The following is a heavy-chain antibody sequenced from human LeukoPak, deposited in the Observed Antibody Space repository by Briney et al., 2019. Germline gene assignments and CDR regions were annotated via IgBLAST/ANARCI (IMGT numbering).Heavy chain of an antibody. V-gene: IGHV3-21*01. CDR3: ARDLGHRHFDEPHNWFDP. CDR2: ISSSSSYI. D-gene: IGHD3-9*01. CDR1: GFTFSSYS. J-gene: IGHJ5*02. Sequence: PGGSLRLSCAASGFTFSSYSMNWVRQAPGKGLEWVSSISSSSSYIYYADSVKGRFTISRDNAKNSLYLQMNSLRAEDTAVYYCARDLGHRHFDEPHNWFDPWGQGTLVTVSS.